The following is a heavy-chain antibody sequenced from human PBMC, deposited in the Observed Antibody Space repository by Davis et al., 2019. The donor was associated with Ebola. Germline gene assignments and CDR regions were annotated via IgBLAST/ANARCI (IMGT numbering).Heavy chain of an antibody. CDR2: ISAYNGNT. J-gene: IGHJ4*02. CDR3: VTFLEQWLAY. V-gene: IGHV1-18*01. D-gene: IGHD6-19*01. CDR1: GYTFKNYA. Sequence: ASVKVSCKASGYTFKNYAISWVRQAPGQGLEWMGWISAYNGNTNYAQILQGRATMTRDTSTSTVYMELSSLRSDDTAVYYCVTFLEQWLAYWGQGTLVTVSS.